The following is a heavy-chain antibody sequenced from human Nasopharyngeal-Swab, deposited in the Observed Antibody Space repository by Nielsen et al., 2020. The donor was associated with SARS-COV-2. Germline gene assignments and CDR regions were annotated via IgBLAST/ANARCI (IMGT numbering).Heavy chain of an antibody. Sequence: GESLKISCTASGCNVSDYGMHWVRQTPGNGLEGVAVVWHDGNNKYHAESVKGRFTISRDNSKNTLFLQMNSLTVDDTAMYYCARGSTAGDYWGQGTLVTVSS. D-gene: IGHD2-15*01. V-gene: IGHV3-33*01. CDR1: GCNVSDYG. J-gene: IGHJ4*02. CDR3: ARGSTAGDY. CDR2: VWHDGNNK.